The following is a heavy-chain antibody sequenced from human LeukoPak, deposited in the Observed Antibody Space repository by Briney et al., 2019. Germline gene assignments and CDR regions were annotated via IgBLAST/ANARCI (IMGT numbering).Heavy chain of an antibody. J-gene: IGHJ3*02. Sequence: SETLSLTCTVSGGSISSYYWSWIRQPPGKGLEWIGYIYYSGSTNYNPSLKSRVTISVDTSKNQFSLKLSSVTAADTAVYYCARVDVGSSCYFDAFDIWGQGTMVTVSS. V-gene: IGHV4-59*01. CDR3: ARVDVGSSCYFDAFDI. D-gene: IGHD3-22*01. CDR1: GGSISSYY. CDR2: IYYSGST.